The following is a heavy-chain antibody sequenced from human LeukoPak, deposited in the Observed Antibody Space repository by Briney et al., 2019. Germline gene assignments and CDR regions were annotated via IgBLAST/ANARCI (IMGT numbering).Heavy chain of an antibody. CDR1: GGSFSGYY. D-gene: IGHD4-17*01. CDR3: ARGRRYGRFDP. V-gene: IGHV4-34*01. CDR2: INHSGST. J-gene: IGHJ5*02. Sequence: SETLSLTCAVYGGSFSGYYWSWIRQPPGKGLEWIGEINHSGSTNYNPSLKSRVTISVDTSKNQFSLKPSSVTAADTAVYYCARGRRYGRFDPWGQGTLVTVSS.